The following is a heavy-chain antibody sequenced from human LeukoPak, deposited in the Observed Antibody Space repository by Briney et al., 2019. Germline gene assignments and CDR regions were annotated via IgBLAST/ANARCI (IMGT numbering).Heavy chain of an antibody. Sequence: SETLSLTCTVSGYSISSGYYWGWIRQPPGKGLEWIGSIYHSGSTYYNPSLKSRVTISVDTSKNQFSLKLSSVTAADTAVYYCARDWDYGDYEGTRPWGQGTLVTVSS. V-gene: IGHV4-38-2*02. D-gene: IGHD4-17*01. J-gene: IGHJ4*02. CDR1: GYSISSGYY. CDR2: IYHSGST. CDR3: ARDWDYGDYEGTRP.